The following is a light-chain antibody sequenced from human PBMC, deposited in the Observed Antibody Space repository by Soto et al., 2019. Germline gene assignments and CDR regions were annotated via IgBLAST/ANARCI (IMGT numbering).Light chain of an antibody. Sequence: EIVLTQSPATLSLSPGERATLSCRASQSFTTFLAWYQQKPGQAPRLLIYDASDRATGVPARFSGSGSGTEFTLTITSLQSEDFAVYYCQQYAHSPLAFGGGTKVDI. CDR2: DAS. CDR3: QQYAHSPLA. CDR1: QSFTTF. V-gene: IGKV3-11*01. J-gene: IGKJ4*01.